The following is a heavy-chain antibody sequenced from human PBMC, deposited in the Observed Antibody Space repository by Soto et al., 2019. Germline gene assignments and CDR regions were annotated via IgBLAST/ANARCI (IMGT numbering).Heavy chain of an antibody. Sequence: SETLSLTCTVSGGSISSGDYYWNWIRQPPGKGLEWIGYIYYSGSTYYNASLKSRVTISIDTSKNQFSLKLSSVTAADTAVYYCARGWPAVYYYYGMDVWGKGTTVTVSS. CDR1: GGSISSGDYY. V-gene: IGHV4-30-4*01. CDR3: ARGWPAVYYYYGMDV. J-gene: IGHJ6*04. D-gene: IGHD2-15*01. CDR2: IYYSGST.